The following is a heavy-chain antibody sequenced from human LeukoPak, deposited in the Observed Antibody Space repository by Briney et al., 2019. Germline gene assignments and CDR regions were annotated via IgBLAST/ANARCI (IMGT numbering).Heavy chain of an antibody. D-gene: IGHD1-26*01. CDR1: GFTFGDYA. CDR3: AKDLGRYRNNLFDC. J-gene: IGHJ4*02. Sequence: PGGFLRLSCTASGFTFGDYAMSWVRQAPDKGLEWVSTISGSGGGTYYADSAKGRFTISRDDSKNTLYLQMNSLRADDTAVYYCAKDLGRYRNNLFDCWGQGDLVTV. CDR2: ISGSGGGT. V-gene: IGHV3-23*01.